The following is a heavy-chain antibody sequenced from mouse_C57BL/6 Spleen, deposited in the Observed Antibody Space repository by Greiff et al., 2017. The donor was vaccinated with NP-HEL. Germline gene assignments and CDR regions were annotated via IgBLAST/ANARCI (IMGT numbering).Heavy chain of an antibody. Sequence: VKLVESGGGLVKPGGSLKLSCAASGFTFRSHAMSWVRPTPEKRLEWVANISDGGSYTYYPDNVKGRFTISRDNAKNNLYLQMSHLKSEDTAMYYCARDHSSGYDYWGQGTTLTVSS. CDR2: ISDGGSYT. CDR3: ARDHSSGYDY. D-gene: IGHD3-2*02. V-gene: IGHV5-4*01. J-gene: IGHJ2*01. CDR1: GFTFRSHA.